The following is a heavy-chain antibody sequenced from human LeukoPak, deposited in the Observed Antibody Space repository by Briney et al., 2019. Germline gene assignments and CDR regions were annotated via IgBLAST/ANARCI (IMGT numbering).Heavy chain of an antibody. V-gene: IGHV1-69*05. CDR3: ASQNSSSSGFNY. CDR1: GGTFSSYA. J-gene: IGHJ4*02. CDR2: IIPIFGTA. Sequence: ASVKVSCKASGGTFSSYAISWVRQAPGQGLEWMGGIIPIFGTANYAQKFQGRVTITTDGSTSTAYMELSSLRSEDTAVYYCASQNSSSSGFNYWGQGTLVTVSS. D-gene: IGHD6-6*01.